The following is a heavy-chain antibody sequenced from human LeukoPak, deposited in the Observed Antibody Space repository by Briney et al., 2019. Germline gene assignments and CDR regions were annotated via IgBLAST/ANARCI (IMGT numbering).Heavy chain of an antibody. J-gene: IGHJ6*02. CDR2: ISGSSTTFI. CDR1: GFTFSAYT. Sequence: PGGSLRLSCAASGFTFSAYTMTWVRQAPGKGLEWVSSISGSSTTFIYYADSLKGRFTISRDNAKNSLYLQMNSLRAEDTAVYYCARDKVGYTYGYVRAHYGMDVWGQGTTVIVSS. D-gene: IGHD5-18*01. V-gene: IGHV3-21*01. CDR3: ARDKVGYTYGYVRAHYGMDV.